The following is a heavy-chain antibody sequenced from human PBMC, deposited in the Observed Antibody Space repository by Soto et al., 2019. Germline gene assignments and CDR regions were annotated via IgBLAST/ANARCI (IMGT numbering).Heavy chain of an antibody. CDR1: GGSISSGGYS. CDR3: GRVPDR. D-gene: IGHD2-2*01. Sequence: SETLSLTCAVSGGSISSGGYSWSWIRQPPGKGLEWIGYIYHSGSTYYNPSLKSRVTISVDRSKNQFSLNLSSVTAADTAVYYCGRVPDRWGQGTLVTVSS. V-gene: IGHV4-30-2*01. J-gene: IGHJ5*02. CDR2: IYHSGST.